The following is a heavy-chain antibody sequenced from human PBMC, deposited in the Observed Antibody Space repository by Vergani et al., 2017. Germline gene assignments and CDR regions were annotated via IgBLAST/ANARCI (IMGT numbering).Heavy chain of an antibody. CDR2: IDHTGRP. V-gene: IGHV4-34*01. D-gene: IGHD4-11*01. CDR3: AIVNTETNGHLYYYYSMYV. J-gene: IGHJ6*03. Sequence: QVQLQQWGGGLLKPSETLSLTCVVNGGSFTSYHWTWIRQSPGEGLEWVGDIDHTGRPDSNPSLMSRLTMSVDKSRNQFYLTLNSVTATDTAIYFCAIVNTETNGHLYYYYSMYVWGQGTAVTGS. CDR1: GGSFTSYH.